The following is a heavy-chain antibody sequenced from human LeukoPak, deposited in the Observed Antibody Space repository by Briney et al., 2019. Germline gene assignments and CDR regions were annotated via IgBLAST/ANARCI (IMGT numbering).Heavy chain of an antibody. D-gene: IGHD1-1*01. J-gene: IGHJ3*02. CDR3: ASKGVQLEPEGDAFDI. CDR1: GFTFSSYW. V-gene: IGHV3-7*03. Sequence: PGGSLRLSCAASGFTFSSYWMSWVRQAPGKGLEWVANIKQDGSEKYYVDSVKGRFTISRDNSKNTLYLQMNSLRAEDTAVYYCASKGVQLEPEGDAFDIWGQGTMVTVSS. CDR2: IKQDGSEK.